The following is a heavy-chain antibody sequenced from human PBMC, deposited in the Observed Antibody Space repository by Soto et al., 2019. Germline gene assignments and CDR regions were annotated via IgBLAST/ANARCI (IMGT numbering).Heavy chain of an antibody. V-gene: IGHV4-59*01. CDR3: ARRTDTPSWLDP. CDR1: GGSINNYY. J-gene: IGHJ5*02. D-gene: IGHD1-1*01. Sequence: SETLSLTCTVSGGSINNYYWTWIRQPPGKGLEWIGYVYHTGSTNYNPSLKGRVTISIDTSKNQFSLKLSAVTAADTAVYYCARRTDTPSWLDPWGQGTLVTVSS. CDR2: VYHTGST.